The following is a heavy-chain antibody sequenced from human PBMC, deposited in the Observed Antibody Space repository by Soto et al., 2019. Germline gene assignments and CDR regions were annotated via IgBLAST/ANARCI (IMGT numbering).Heavy chain of an antibody. CDR2: IIPIFGTA. V-gene: IGHV1-69*13. CDR3: AGRDAGYCSSTSCYDAFDI. J-gene: IGHJ3*02. CDR1: GGTFSSYA. D-gene: IGHD2-2*01. Sequence: ASVKVSCKASGGTFSSYAISWVRQAPGQGLEWMGGIIPIFGTANYAQKFQGRVTITADESTSTAYMELSSLRSEDTAVYYCAGRDAGYCSSTSCYDAFDIWGQGTMVTVSS.